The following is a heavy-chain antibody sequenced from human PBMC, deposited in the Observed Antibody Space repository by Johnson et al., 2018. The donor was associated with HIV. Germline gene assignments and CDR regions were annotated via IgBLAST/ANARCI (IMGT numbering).Heavy chain of an antibody. CDR2: INWNGGSI. CDR1: GFTFDDYG. J-gene: IGHJ3*02. CDR3: VREPRPPNAFDI. V-gene: IGHV3-20*04. Sequence: MQLVESGGGVVRPGGSLRLSCAASGFTFDDYGMSWVRQAPGKGLEWVSGINWNGGSIGYADSVKGRFTISRDNAKNSLNLQMNSLRAEDTAVYYCVREPRPPNAFDIWGQGTMVTVSS.